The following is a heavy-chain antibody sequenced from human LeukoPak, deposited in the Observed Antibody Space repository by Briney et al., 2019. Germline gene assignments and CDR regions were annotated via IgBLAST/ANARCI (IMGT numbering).Heavy chain of an antibody. V-gene: IGHV4-59*01. J-gene: IGHJ4*02. Sequence: SETLSLTCTVSGGSISSYNWSWIRQPPGKGLEWIGEINHSGSTNYNPSLKSRVTISVDTSKNQFSLKLSSVTAADTAVYYCARDQGGVDYWGQGTLVTVSS. D-gene: IGHD3-16*01. CDR2: INHSGST. CDR3: ARDQGGVDY. CDR1: GGSISSYN.